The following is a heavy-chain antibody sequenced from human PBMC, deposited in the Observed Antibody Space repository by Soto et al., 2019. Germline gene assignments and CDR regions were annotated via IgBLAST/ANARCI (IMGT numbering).Heavy chain of an antibody. J-gene: IGHJ6*03. Sequence: SQTLSLTCAISGDSVSSNSAAWNWIRQSPSRGLEWLGRTYYRSKWYNDYAVSVKSRITINPDTSKNQFSLQLNSVTPEDTAVYYCARAALGYCSGGSCYSLYYYYYMDVWGKGTTVTVSS. CDR1: GDSVSSNSAA. CDR3: ARAALGYCSGGSCYSLYYYYYMDV. V-gene: IGHV6-1*01. CDR2: TYYRSKWYN. D-gene: IGHD2-15*01.